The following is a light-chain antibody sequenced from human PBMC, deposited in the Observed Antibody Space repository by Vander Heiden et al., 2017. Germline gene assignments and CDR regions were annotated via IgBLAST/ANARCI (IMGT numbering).Light chain of an antibody. V-gene: IGKV3-11*01. CDR1: QGVSSY. CDR2: DAS. CDR3: QQRSNWLIT. Sequence: ESVFTQSPSPLSLSPGERATLSCRASQGVSSYLAWYQQKPGQAPRLLIYDASNRATGIPARFSGSGSGTDFTLTISSLEPEDFAVYYCQQRSNWLITFGQGTRLEIK. J-gene: IGKJ5*01.